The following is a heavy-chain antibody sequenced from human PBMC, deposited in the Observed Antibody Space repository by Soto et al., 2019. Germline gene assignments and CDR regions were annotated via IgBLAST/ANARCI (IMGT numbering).Heavy chain of an antibody. CDR3: ARDRSNSDF. J-gene: IGHJ4*02. D-gene: IGHD6-19*01. Sequence: ASVKVSCKASGYTFTSYGISWLRQAPGQGLEWMGWIRPDSGDTNYAQKLQGRVSMTTDTSTSTAYMELRSLRSDDTAVYYCARDRSNSDFWGQGTLVTVSS. CDR2: IRPDSGDT. CDR1: GYTFTSYG. V-gene: IGHV1-18*01.